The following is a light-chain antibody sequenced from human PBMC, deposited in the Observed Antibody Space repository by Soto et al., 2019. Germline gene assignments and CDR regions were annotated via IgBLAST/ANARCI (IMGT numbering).Light chain of an antibody. V-gene: IGKV3-15*01. J-gene: IGKJ1*01. CDR3: QQYNNWWT. CDR1: QSVSSN. CDR2: GAS. Sequence: EIVMTQSTATLSVSPGERATLSCRASQSVSSNLAWYQQKPGQAPRLLIYGASTRATGIPARFSGSGSGTEFTLTITRLQSEDFAVYYCQQYNNWWTFGQGTKVEIK.